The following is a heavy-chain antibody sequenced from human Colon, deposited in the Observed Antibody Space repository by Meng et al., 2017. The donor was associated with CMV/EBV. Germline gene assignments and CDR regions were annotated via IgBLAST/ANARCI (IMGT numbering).Heavy chain of an antibody. CDR2: INPDGSST. V-gene: IGHV3-74*01. CDR3: ALRLRNSDGMDV. Sequence: GGSLRLSCAASGFTFGKKWMHWVRQGPGKGLLWVSRINPDGSSTSYADSVKGRFTISRDNAKNTVFLQMNSLRAEDTAVYYCALRLRNSDGMDVWGQGTTVTVSS. D-gene: IGHD3-16*01. J-gene: IGHJ6*02. CDR1: GFTFGKKW.